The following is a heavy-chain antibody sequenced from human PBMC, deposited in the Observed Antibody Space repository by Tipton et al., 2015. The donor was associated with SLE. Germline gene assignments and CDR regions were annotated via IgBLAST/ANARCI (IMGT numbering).Heavy chain of an antibody. V-gene: IGHV4-59*01. J-gene: IGHJ6*02. CDR1: GGSISSYY. CDR3: ARASSHEYCYGMDV. CDR2: IYYSGST. Sequence: TLSLTCTVSGGSISSYYWSWIRQPPGKGLEWIGYIYYSGSTNYNPSLKSRVTISVDTSKNQFSLKLSSVTAADTAVYYCARASSHEYCYGMDVWGQGTTVTVAS.